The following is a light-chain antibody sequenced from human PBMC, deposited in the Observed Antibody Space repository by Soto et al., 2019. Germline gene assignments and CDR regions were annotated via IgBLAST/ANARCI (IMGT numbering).Light chain of an antibody. CDR1: SSDL. Sequence: QSVLTQPASVSGSPGQSITISCTGSSDLISWYQQHPGKAPKLMIFEDSKRTSGVSNRFSGSKSGNTASLTISGLQTDDEADYYCCSYATNTWVFGGGTQLTVL. CDR3: CSYATNTWV. CDR2: EDS. J-gene: IGLJ3*02. V-gene: IGLV2-23*01.